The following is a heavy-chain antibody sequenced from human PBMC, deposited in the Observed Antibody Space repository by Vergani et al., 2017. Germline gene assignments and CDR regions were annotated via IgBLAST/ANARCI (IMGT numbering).Heavy chain of an antibody. CDR1: GYTFSTYG. J-gene: IGHJ5*02. D-gene: IGHD1-26*01. CDR3: ARSGTSHLIPFGA. Sequence: QVQLVQSGAEVKKPGASVKVSCKASGYTFSTYGISWVRQAPGQGLEWMGWINPNSGGTNYAQKFQGRVTMTRDTSISTAYMELSRLRSDDTAVYYCARSGTSHLIPFGAWGQGTLVTVSS. CDR2: INPNSGGT. V-gene: IGHV1-2*02.